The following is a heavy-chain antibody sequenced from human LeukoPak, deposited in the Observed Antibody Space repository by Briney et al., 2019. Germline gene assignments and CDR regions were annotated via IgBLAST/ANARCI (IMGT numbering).Heavy chain of an antibody. CDR2: INPNSGGT. J-gene: IGHJ4*02. Sequence: ASVKVSCKASGYTFTGYYMHWVRQAPGQGLEWMGWINPNSGGTNYAQKFQGRVTMTRDTSISTAYMELSRLRSDDTAVYYCARDHRSKVAGTTMGDYWGQGTLVTVSS. CDR3: ARDHRSKVAGTTMGDY. D-gene: IGHD6-19*01. V-gene: IGHV1-2*02. CDR1: GYTFTGYY.